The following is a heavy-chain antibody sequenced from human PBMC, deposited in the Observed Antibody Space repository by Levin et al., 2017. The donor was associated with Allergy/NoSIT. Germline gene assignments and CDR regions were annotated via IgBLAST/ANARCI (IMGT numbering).Heavy chain of an antibody. CDR2: ISYDAIFK. D-gene: IGHD6-6*01. CDR3: ARAEEAYSTSSPFDY. Sequence: GESLKISCAASGFTFSTYALHWVRQTPGKGLEWVAVISYDAIFKFSADSVKGRFTISRDNSNNMLFLLMNSLRPEDTAIYYCARAEEAYSTSSPFDYWGQGTLVTVSS. V-gene: IGHV3-30-3*01. CDR1: GFTFSTYA. J-gene: IGHJ4*02.